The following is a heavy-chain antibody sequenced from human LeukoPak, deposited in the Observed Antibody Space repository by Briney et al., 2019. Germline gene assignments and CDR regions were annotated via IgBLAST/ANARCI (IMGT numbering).Heavy chain of an antibody. CDR2: IYHSGST. CDR1: GYSISSGYY. Sequence: PSETLSLTCTVSGYSISSGYYWGWFRQPPGKGLEWFGSIYHSGSTYYNPSLKRRVTISVDTSKNQFSLKLSSVTDADTAVYYCARDPEGATTDHFFDYWGQGTLVTVSS. V-gene: IGHV4-38-2*02. J-gene: IGHJ4*02. CDR3: ARDPEGATTDHFFDY. D-gene: IGHD1-26*01.